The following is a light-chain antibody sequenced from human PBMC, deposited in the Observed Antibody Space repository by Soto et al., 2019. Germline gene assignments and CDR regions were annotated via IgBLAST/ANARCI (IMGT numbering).Light chain of an antibody. CDR3: QQYGSYWT. CDR1: QSVSSSY. CDR2: RAS. Sequence: EIVLTQSPGTLSLSPGERATLSCRASQSVSSSYLAWYQQKPGQAPRLLIYRASSRATGIPDRFSGSGSGTDFTLTISRLDPEDFAVYYCQQYGSYWTFGQGTKVEIK. J-gene: IGKJ1*01. V-gene: IGKV3-20*01.